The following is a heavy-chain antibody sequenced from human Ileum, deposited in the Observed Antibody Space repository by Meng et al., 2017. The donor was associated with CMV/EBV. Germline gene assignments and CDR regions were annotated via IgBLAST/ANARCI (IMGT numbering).Heavy chain of an antibody. J-gene: IGHJ4*02. Sequence: GSLRLSCAVSGFAVSSGYMTWVRQAPGKGLEWVSVTYTNGYTDHADSVRGRFTVSRDNFKNMVFLQMNSLRAEDTAIYYCTTHSGGYWGQGTLVTVSS. CDR3: TTHSGGY. V-gene: IGHV3-53*01. CDR1: GFAVSSGY. CDR2: TYTNGYT.